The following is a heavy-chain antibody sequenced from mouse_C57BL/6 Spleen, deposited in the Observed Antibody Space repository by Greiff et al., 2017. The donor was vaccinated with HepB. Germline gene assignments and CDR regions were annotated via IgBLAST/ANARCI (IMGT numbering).Heavy chain of an antibody. V-gene: IGHV5-6*01. Sequence: EVKLQESGGDLVKPGGSLKLSYAASGFTFSSYGMSWVRQTPDKRLEWVATISSGGSYTYYPDSVKGRFTISRDNAKNTLYLQMSSLKSEDTAMYYCARQGGYSSWFAYWGQGTLVTVSA. J-gene: IGHJ3*01. CDR1: GFTFSSYG. D-gene: IGHD2-12*01. CDR2: ISSGGSYT. CDR3: ARQGGYSSWFAY.